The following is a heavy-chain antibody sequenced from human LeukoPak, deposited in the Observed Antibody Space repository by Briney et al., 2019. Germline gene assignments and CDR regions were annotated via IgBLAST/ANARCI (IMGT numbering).Heavy chain of an antibody. J-gene: IGHJ4*02. CDR2: ISNNGGYT. CDR1: GFTFSSSA. D-gene: IGHD2-15*01. V-gene: IGHV3-23*01. Sequence: LGGSLRLSCAASGFTFSSSAMSWVRQAPGKGLEWGSAISNNGGYTYYADSVQGRFTISRDNSKSTLCLQMNSLRAEDTAVYYCAKQLGYCSDGSCYFPYWGQGTLVTVSS. CDR3: AKQLGYCSDGSCYFPY.